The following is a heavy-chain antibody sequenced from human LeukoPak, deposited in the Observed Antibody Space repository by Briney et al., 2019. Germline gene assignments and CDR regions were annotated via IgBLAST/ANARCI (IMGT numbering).Heavy chain of an antibody. CDR1: GGSISSYY. J-gene: IGHJ4*02. V-gene: IGHV4-59*08. CDR2: SYHRGST. Sequence: PSETLSLTCTVSGGSISSYYWSWIRQPPGKGLEWIGWSYHRGSTSYNPSLKSRVAISVDTSKNQFSLKLSSVTAADTAVYYCARRSGSGWYNRPFDYWGQGTLVTVSS. CDR3: ARRSGSGWYNRPFDY. D-gene: IGHD6-19*01.